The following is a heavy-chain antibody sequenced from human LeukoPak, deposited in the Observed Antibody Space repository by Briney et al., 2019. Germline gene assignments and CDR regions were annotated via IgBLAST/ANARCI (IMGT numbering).Heavy chain of an antibody. J-gene: IGHJ4*02. CDR3: AAGGLYDLLPY. D-gene: IGHD3-3*01. Sequence: ASVKASCKVSGHTLSYLTMHWVRQAPGKGLEWMGGFDPGNGEIIYAQKFQGRVTMTEDASTDTAYMELSSLKSEDTAVYYRAAGGLYDLLPYWGQGTLVTVSS. CDR2: FDPGNGEI. CDR1: GHTLSYLT. V-gene: IGHV1-24*01.